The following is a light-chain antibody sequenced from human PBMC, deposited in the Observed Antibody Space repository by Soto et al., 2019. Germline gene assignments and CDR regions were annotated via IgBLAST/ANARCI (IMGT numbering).Light chain of an antibody. CDR1: QGVRDD. J-gene: IGKJ4*01. CDR2: SAS. V-gene: IGKV1-6*01. Sequence: TQTPSSLSASVGDRVTITCRASQGVRDDVGWYQQKPGKAPKLLIYSASTLQSGVPSRFSGSGSGTDFTLTISGLQPEDFATYYCLQESNYPLTFGGGTRWIS. CDR3: LQESNYPLT.